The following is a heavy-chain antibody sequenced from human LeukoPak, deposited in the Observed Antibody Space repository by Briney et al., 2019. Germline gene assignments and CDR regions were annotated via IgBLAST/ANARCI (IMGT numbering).Heavy chain of an antibody. CDR1: GGSISSYY. Sequence: SETLSLTCTVSGGSISSYYWSWIRQPPGKGLEWIGYIYYSGSTNYNPSLKSRVTISVDTSKNQFSLKLSSVTAADTAVYYCARDLGYSSGWYVGWFDPWGQGTLVTVSS. CDR2: IYYSGST. D-gene: IGHD6-19*01. J-gene: IGHJ5*02. CDR3: ARDLGYSSGWYVGWFDP. V-gene: IGHV4-59*01.